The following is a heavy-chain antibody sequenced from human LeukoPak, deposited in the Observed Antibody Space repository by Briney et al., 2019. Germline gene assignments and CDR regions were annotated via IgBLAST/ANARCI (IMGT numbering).Heavy chain of an antibody. D-gene: IGHD3-10*01. CDR2: IAYSGST. Sequence: SETLSLTCTVSGGFINNYYWNWIRQPPGKGLEWIGYIAYSGSTNYNPSLKSRVSMSVHTSKNQFSLKLSSVTAADTAVYYCARERRSGTYYYFDYWGQGILVTVSS. V-gene: IGHV4-59*01. CDR3: ARERRSGTYYYFDY. J-gene: IGHJ4*02. CDR1: GGFINNYY.